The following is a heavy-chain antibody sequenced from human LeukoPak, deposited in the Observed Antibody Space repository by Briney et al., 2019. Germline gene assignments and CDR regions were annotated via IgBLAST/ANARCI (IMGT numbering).Heavy chain of an antibody. V-gene: IGHV1-8*01. D-gene: IGHD2-2*01. Sequence: ASVKVSCKASGYTFTSYDINWVRQATGQGLEWMGWMNPNSGNTGYAQKFQGRVTMTRNTSISTAYMELSSLRSEDTAVYYCARGQLVVPAAMVWADNYYYYGMDVWGQGTTVTVSS. J-gene: IGHJ6*02. CDR2: MNPNSGNT. CDR1: GYTFTSYD. CDR3: ARGQLVVPAAMVWADNYYYYGMDV.